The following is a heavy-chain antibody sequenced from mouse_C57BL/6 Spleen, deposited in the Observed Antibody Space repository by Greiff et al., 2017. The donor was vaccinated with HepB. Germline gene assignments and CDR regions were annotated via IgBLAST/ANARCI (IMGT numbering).Heavy chain of an antibody. J-gene: IGHJ2*01. D-gene: IGHD2-4*01. CDR1: GFTFSSYA. CDR3: ARDIYYDYDGYFDY. V-gene: IGHV5-4*01. CDR2: ISDGGSYT. Sequence: VQLKESGGGLVKPGGSLKLSCAASGFTFSSYAMSWVRQTPEKRLEWVATISDGGSYTYYPDNVKGRFTISRDNAKNNLYLQMSHLKSEDTAMYYSARDIYYDYDGYFDYWGQGTTLTVSS.